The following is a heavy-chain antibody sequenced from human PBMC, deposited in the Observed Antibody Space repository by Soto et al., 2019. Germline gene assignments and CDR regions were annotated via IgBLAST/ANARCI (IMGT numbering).Heavy chain of an antibody. Sequence: QVQLTESGGGLVKPGGSLRLSCAASGFTFSGLYMSWIRQAPGKGLEWVSCIDSRGVKKDYAESVRGRFTISRDNAKNSLYLQMNSLRAEDTAVYYCARDRGAVTGDYFDYWGQGTLVTVSS. CDR3: ARDRGAVTGDYFDY. V-gene: IGHV3-11*01. D-gene: IGHD3-9*01. CDR1: GFTFSGLY. CDR2: IDSRGVKK. J-gene: IGHJ4*02.